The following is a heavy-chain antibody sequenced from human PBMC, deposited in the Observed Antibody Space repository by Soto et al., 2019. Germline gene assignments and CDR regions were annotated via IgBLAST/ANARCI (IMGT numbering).Heavy chain of an antibody. CDR2: IYYSGST. CDR1: GGSISSYY. V-gene: IGHV4-59*01. Sequence: SETLSLTCTVSGGSISSYYWSWIRQPPWKGLEWIGYIYYSGSTNYNPSLKSRVTISVDTSKNQFSLKLSSVTAADTAVYYCARDYCSGGSCYSYNWFDPWGQGTLVTVSS. CDR3: ARDYCSGGSCYSYNWFDP. J-gene: IGHJ5*02. D-gene: IGHD2-15*01.